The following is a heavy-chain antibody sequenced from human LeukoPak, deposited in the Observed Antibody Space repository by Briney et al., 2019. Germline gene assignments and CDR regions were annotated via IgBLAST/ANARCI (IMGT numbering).Heavy chain of an antibody. V-gene: IGHV4-39*01. Sequence: SETLSLTCTVSGGSISSSSYYWGWIRQPPGKRLEWIGSIYYSGSTYYNPSLKSRVTISVDTSKNQFSLKLSSVTAADTAVYYCASGSVGATQNWGQGTLVTVSS. J-gene: IGHJ4*02. CDR1: GGSISSSSYY. CDR3: ASGSVGATQN. CDR2: IYYSGST. D-gene: IGHD1-26*01.